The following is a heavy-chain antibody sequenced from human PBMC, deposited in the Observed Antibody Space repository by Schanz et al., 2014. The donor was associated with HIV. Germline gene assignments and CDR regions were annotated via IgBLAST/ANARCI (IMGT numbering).Heavy chain of an antibody. D-gene: IGHD2-8*01. J-gene: IGHJ6*02. V-gene: IGHV3-33*05. CDR3: ANSGYCTSGICYTRGDGLDV. CDR1: GFTFSNYG. Sequence: QVQLVESGGGVVQPGKSLRLTCAASGFTFSNYGMHWVRQAPGKGLEWMAVITYDGSNKYYADSVKGRFTISRDNSKNTLFLQMNSLRAEDTAVYYCANSGYCTSGICYTRGDGLDVWGQGTTVTVSS. CDR2: ITYDGSNK.